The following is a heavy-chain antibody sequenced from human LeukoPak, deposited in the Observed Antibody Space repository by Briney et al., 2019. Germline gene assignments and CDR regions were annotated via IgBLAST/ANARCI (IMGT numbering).Heavy chain of an antibody. D-gene: IGHD3-3*01. J-gene: IGHJ5*02. V-gene: IGHV4-31*03. CDR2: IYYSGST. Sequence: SQTLSLTCTVSGGSISSGGYYWSWIRQHPGKGLEWIGYIYYSGSTNYNPSLKSRVTISVDTSKNQFSLKLSSVTAADTAVYYCARGERITIFGVVAKYNWFDPWGQGTLVTVSS. CDR1: GGSISSGGYY. CDR3: ARGERITIFGVVAKYNWFDP.